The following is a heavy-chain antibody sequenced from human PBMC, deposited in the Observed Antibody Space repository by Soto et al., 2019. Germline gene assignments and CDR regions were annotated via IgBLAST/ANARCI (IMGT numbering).Heavy chain of an antibody. D-gene: IGHD2-8*02. V-gene: IGHV4-39*01. Sequence: PSETLSLTCTVSGGSISSSNYRWGWVRQPPGKGLEWIGNIYYSGSTYYNPSLKSRVTISLNTSKNQFSLKLNSVTAADTAIYYCASYILVSGSKWFDSWGQGIQVTVS. J-gene: IGHJ5*01. CDR3: ASYILVSGSKWFDS. CDR1: GGSISSSNYR. CDR2: IYYSGST.